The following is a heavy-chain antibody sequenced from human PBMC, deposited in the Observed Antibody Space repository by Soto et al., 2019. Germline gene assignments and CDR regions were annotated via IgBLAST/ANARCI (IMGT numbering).Heavy chain of an antibody. J-gene: IGHJ4*02. D-gene: IGHD3-3*01. Sequence: EVQLLESGGGLVQPGGSLRLSCAASGFTFSSYAMSWVRQAPGKGLEWVSAITGIGDSTYYADSVKGRFTVSRDNSKNTLYLQMNSLRAEDTAVYYCAKVFVFTIREGFDYWGLGTLVTVSS. CDR3: AKVFVFTIREGFDY. CDR1: GFTFSSYA. CDR2: ITGIGDST. V-gene: IGHV3-23*01.